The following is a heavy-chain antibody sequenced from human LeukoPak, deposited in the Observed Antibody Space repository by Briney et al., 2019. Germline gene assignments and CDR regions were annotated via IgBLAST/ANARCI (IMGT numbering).Heavy chain of an antibody. V-gene: IGHV4-4*02. CDR3: ARVLLWFGELYTDY. D-gene: IGHD3-10*01. J-gene: IGHJ4*02. CDR2: IYHSGST. CDR1: GGSISSSNW. Sequence: PSGTLSPTCAVSGGSISSSNWWSWVRQPPGKGLEWIGEIYHSGSTNYNPSLKSRVTISVDKSKNQFSLKLSSVTAADTAVYYCARVLLWFGELYTDYWGQGTLVTVSS.